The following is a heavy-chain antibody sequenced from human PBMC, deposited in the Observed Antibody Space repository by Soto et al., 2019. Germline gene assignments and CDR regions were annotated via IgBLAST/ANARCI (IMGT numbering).Heavy chain of an antibody. V-gene: IGHV3-73*01. J-gene: IGHJ4*02. CDR1: GFTFSGSG. D-gene: IGHD2-15*01. CDR2: IRSKANGYAT. CDR3: ASQTRLQFN. Sequence: EVQLVESGGGLVQPGGSLKLSCAASGFTFSGSGMHWVRQASGKGLEWVGRIRSKANGYATAYAASVKGRFTISRDDSKNTAYLQMNSLETEDTAMYYCASQTRLQFNWGQGTLVTVSS.